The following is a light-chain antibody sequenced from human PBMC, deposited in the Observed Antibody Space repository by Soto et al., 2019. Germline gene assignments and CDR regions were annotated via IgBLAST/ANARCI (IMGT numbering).Light chain of an antibody. CDR1: QSVSSN. J-gene: IGKJ5*01. Sequence: EIVMTQSPATLSVSPGERATLSCRASQSVSSNLAWYQQKPGQAPRLLIYGASTRATGIPARFSGSGSGTEFTLTISSLQSEDFAVYYCQLYNNWPRITCGQGARLEIK. CDR2: GAS. V-gene: IGKV3-15*01. CDR3: QLYNNWPRIT.